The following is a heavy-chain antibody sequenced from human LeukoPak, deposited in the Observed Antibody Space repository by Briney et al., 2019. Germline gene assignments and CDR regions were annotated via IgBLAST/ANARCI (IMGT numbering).Heavy chain of an antibody. CDR2: IYYSGST. V-gene: IGHV4-59*01. Sequence: PSETLSLTCTVSGXSITGYYWSWIRQPPGKRREWIGYIYYSGSTNYNPSLQSRVTISVDTSRNQFSLKLSSVTAADTAVYYCARMSFSGNYPDAFDIWGQGTIVTVSS. CDR3: ARMSFSGNYPDAFDI. J-gene: IGHJ3*02. D-gene: IGHD1-26*01. CDR1: GXSITGYY.